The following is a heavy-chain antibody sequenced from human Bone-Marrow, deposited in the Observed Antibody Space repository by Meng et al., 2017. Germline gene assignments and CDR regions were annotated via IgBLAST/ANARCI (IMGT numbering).Heavy chain of an antibody. CDR1: GGSVSSGSYY. V-gene: IGHV4-61*01. CDR2: IYYSGST. Sequence: SETLSLTCTVSGGSVSSGSYYWSWIRQPPGKGLEWIGYIYYSGSTNYNPSLKSRVTISVDTSKNQFSLKLSSVTAADTAVYYCARGKALMVRGVSPLVYYYGMDVWGQGTTVTVSS. J-gene: IGHJ6*02. CDR3: ARGKALMVRGVSPLVYYYGMDV. D-gene: IGHD3-10*01.